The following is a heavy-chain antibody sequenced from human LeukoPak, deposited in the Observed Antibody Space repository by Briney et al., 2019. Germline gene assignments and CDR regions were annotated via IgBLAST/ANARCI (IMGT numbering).Heavy chain of an antibody. CDR1: GGTFSSYA. CDR3: AIRVYTPPSGRSIKRDYYYYGMDV. J-gene: IGHJ6*02. D-gene: IGHD2-15*01. CDR2: IIPIFGTA. Sequence: GASVKVSCKASGGTFSSYAISWVRQAPGQGLEWMGGIIPIFGTANYAQKFQGRVTITADESTSTAYMELSSLRSEDTATYYCAIRVYTPPSGRSIKRDYYYYGMDVWGQGTTVAVSS. V-gene: IGHV1-69*13.